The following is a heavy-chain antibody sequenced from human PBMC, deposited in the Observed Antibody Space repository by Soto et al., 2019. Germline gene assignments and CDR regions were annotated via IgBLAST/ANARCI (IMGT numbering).Heavy chain of an antibody. V-gene: IGHV3-30*18. D-gene: IGHD5-18*01. J-gene: IGHJ6*02. Sequence: GGSLRLSCAASGFTFSSYGMHWVRQAPGKGLEWVAVISYDGSNKYYAASVKGRFTISRDNSKNTLYLQMNSLRAEDTAVYYCAKDMLRIQPRLHIVVYYYGMDVWGQGTTVTVSS. CDR2: ISYDGSNK. CDR1: GFTFSSYG. CDR3: AKDMLRIQPRLHIVVYYYGMDV.